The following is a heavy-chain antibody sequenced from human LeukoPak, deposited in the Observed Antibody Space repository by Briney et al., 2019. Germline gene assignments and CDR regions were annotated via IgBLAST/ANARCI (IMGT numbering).Heavy chain of an antibody. D-gene: IGHD3-22*01. CDR2: ISGSGGST. V-gene: IGHV3-23*01. CDR3: AKDRATMIVVVTDAFDI. CDR1: GFTFSSYD. Sequence: GGSLRLSCAASGFTFSSYDIHWVRQAPGKGLEWVSAISGSGGSTYYADSVKGRFTISRDNSKNTLYLQMNSLRAEDTAVYYCAKDRATMIVVVTDAFDIWGQGTMVTVSS. J-gene: IGHJ3*02.